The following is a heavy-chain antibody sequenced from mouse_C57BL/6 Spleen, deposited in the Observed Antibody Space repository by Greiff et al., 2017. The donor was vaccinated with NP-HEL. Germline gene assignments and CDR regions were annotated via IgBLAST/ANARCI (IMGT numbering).Heavy chain of an antibody. V-gene: IGHV5-6*01. CDR2: ISSGGSYT. CDR3: AREGTTGSGYFDV. Sequence: EVQLVESGGDLVKPGGSLKLSCAASGFTFSSYGMSWVRQTPDKRLEWVATISSGGSYTYYPDSVKGRFTISRDNAKNTLYLQMSSLKSEDTAMYYCAREGTTGSGYFDVWGTGTTVTVSS. D-gene: IGHD1-1*01. CDR1: GFTFSSYG. J-gene: IGHJ1*03.